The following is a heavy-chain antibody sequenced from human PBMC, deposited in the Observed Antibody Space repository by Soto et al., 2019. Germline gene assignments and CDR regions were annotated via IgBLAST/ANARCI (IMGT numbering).Heavy chain of an antibody. CDR1: GFTFTSSA. CDR3: AATTNWNDGVYYYYYGMDV. CDR2: IVVGSGNT. D-gene: IGHD1-1*01. Sequence: SVKVSCKASGFTFTSSAVQWVRQARGQRLEWIGWIVVGSGNTNYAQKFQERVTITRDMSTSTAYMELSSLRSEDTAVYYCAATTNWNDGVYYYYYGMDVWGQGTTVTVSS. V-gene: IGHV1-58*01. J-gene: IGHJ6*02.